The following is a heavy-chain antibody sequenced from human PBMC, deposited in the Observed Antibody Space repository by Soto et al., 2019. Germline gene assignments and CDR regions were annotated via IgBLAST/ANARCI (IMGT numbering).Heavy chain of an antibody. CDR2: IYYTGTT. CDR3: ARLRPMDSTGWYFFFDQ. CDR1: GGSISTSSYY. J-gene: IGHJ4*02. Sequence: SETLSLTCTVSGGSISTSSYYWGWIRQPPGKGLEWIGSIYYTGTTYDNPSPKSRLTISVDPSKNQFSLNVTSVTAADTAVYYCARLRPMDSTGWYFFFDQWGQGTLVTVSS. D-gene: IGHD6-19*01. V-gene: IGHV4-39*01.